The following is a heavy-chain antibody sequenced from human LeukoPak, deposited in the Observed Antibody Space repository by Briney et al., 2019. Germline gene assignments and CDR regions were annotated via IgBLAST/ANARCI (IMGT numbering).Heavy chain of an antibody. CDR2: INPNSGGT. CDR1: GYTFTDYY. D-gene: IGHD3-22*01. Sequence: ASVKVSCKASGYTFTDYYMHWVRQAPGQGLEWMGGINPNSGGTNYAQKFQGRVPMTRDTSISTAYMELSRLRSDDTAVYYCARVDTMIVAEGDAFDIWGQGTMVTVSS. J-gene: IGHJ3*02. V-gene: IGHV1-2*02. CDR3: ARVDTMIVAEGDAFDI.